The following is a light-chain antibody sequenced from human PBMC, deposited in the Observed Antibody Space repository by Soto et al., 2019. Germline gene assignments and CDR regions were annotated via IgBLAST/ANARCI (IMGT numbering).Light chain of an antibody. CDR3: QQSYSTPHT. J-gene: IGKJ5*01. CDR2: AAS. CDR1: QSISSY. V-gene: IGKV1-39*01. Sequence: IEMTQYPNSLSSSVGDRVTITCLASQSISSYLNWYQQKPGKAPKLLIYAASSLQSGVPSRFSGSGSGTDFTLTISSLQPEDFATYYCQQSYSTPHTFGQGTRLEIK.